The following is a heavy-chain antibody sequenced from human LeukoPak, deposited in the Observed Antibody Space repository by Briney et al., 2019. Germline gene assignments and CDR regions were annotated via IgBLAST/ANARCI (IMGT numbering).Heavy chain of an antibody. J-gene: IGHJ4*02. CDR2: INHSGST. V-gene: IGHV4-34*01. Sequence: PSETLSLTCAVYGGSFSGYYWSWIRQPPGNGLEWIGEINHSGSTNYNPSLKSRVTISVDTSKNQFSLKLSSVTAADTAVYYCARGKYVWGSCREKFDYWGQGTLVTVSS. CDR1: GGSFSGYY. CDR3: ARGKYVWGSCREKFDY. D-gene: IGHD3-16*02.